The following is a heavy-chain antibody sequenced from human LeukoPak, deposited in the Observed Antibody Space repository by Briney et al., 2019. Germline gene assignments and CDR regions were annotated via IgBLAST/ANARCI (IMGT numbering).Heavy chain of an antibody. D-gene: IGHD1-14*01. CDR2: IHRSGSP. Sequence: PSETLSLTCTVSLDSTTSNFWSWVRQPPGKGLGWIGEIHRSGSPNYNPSLQSRVTISIDRSRNQIVLELSSVTAADTAMYYCAREILGGFNPGAYWGQGTLVTVSS. CDR3: AREILGGFNPGAY. J-gene: IGHJ4*02. V-gene: IGHV4-4*02. CDR1: LDSTTSNF.